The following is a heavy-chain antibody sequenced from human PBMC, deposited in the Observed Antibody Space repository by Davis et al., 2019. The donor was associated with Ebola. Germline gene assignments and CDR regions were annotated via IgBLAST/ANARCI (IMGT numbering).Heavy chain of an antibody. CDR2: IRRKTNVGII. CDR1: GFSFNEAW. Sequence: ESLKIPCAASGFSFNEAWTWMNWVRQAPGKGLEWVGRIRRKTNVGIIDYAAFVEGRFIISRDDSKNTLFLQINSLRTEDTAVYYCSTDPARGYWGQGTLVNVSS. CDR3: STDPARGY. V-gene: IGHV3-15*07. J-gene: IGHJ4*02.